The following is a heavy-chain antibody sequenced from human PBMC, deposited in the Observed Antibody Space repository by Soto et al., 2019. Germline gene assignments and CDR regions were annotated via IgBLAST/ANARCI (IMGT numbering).Heavy chain of an antibody. Sequence: QVQLVQSGAEVKKPGSSVKVSCKASGGTFSSYAISWVRQAPGQGLEWMGGIIPIFGTANYGQKFQGRVTITADESTSTAYMELSSLRSEDTAVYYCARAAGMITFGGVIVHQYGMDVWGQGTTVTVSS. CDR3: ARAAGMITFGGVIVHQYGMDV. D-gene: IGHD3-16*02. J-gene: IGHJ6*02. V-gene: IGHV1-69*12. CDR1: GGTFSSYA. CDR2: IIPIFGTA.